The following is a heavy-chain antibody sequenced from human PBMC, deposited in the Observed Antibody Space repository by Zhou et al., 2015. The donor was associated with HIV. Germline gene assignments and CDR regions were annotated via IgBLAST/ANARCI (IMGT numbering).Heavy chain of an antibody. CDR2: INPNSGGT. J-gene: IGHJ5*02. CDR3: ARGSDYGGNSGIWNWFDP. Sequence: QVQLVQSGAEVKKPGASVKVSCKASGYTFTGYYMHWVRQAPGQGLEWMGWINPNSGGTNYAQKFQGRVTMTRDTSISTAYMELSRLRSDDTAVYYCARGSDYGGNSGIWNWFDPWGQGTLVTVSS. V-gene: IGHV1-2*02. D-gene: IGHD4-23*01. CDR1: GYTFTGYY.